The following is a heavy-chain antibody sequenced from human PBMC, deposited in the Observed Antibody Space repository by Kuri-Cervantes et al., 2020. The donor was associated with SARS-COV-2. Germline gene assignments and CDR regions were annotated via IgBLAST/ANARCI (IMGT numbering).Heavy chain of an antibody. CDR3: ARDVGYGGTSELDITYFDY. V-gene: IGHV1-69*05. J-gene: IGHJ4*02. CDR1: GGTFSSYA. D-gene: IGHD4-23*01. CDR2: IIPIFGTA. Sequence: SVKVSCKASGGTFSSYAISWVRQAPGQGLEWMGGIIPIFGTANYAQKFQGRVTITTDESTSTAYMEMSSLRFEDTAVYFCARDVGYGGTSELDITYFDYWGQGTLVTVSS.